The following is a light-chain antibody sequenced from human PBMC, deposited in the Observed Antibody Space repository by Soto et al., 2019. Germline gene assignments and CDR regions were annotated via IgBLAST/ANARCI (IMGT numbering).Light chain of an antibody. V-gene: IGKV3-20*01. Sequence: EIVLTQSPGTLSLSPGEGATLSCRASQSVSSSFLAWYQQKPGQAPRLLIYGASSRATGIPDRFSGSGSGTEFTLTISRLEPDDFAVYYCQQYGSSPVTFGGGTKVEIK. J-gene: IGKJ4*01. CDR2: GAS. CDR3: QQYGSSPVT. CDR1: QSVSSSF.